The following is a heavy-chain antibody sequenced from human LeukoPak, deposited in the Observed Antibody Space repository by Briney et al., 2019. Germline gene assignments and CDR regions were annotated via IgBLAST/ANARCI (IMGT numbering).Heavy chain of an antibody. CDR3: ESYYYDTSGYYPASYYYYGMDV. Sequence: SVKVSCKASGGTFSSYAISWVRQAPGQGLEWMGGIIPIFGTANYAQKFQGRVTITADESTSTASVELSSLRSEDTAVYYCESYYYDTSGYYPASYYYYGMDVWGQGTTVTVSS. J-gene: IGHJ6*02. CDR1: GGTFSSYA. D-gene: IGHD3-22*01. CDR2: IIPIFGTA. V-gene: IGHV1-69*13.